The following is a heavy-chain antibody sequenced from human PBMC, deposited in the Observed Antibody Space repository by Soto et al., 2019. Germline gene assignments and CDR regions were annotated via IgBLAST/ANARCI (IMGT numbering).Heavy chain of an antibody. Sequence: SETLSLTCTVSGGSISSYYWSWIRQPPGKGLEWIGYIYYSGSTNYNPSLKSRVTISVDTSKNQFSLKLSSVTAADTAVYYCASTLVMTTVTTDYYYMDVWGKGTTVTVSS. J-gene: IGHJ6*03. CDR3: ASTLVMTTVTTDYYYMDV. D-gene: IGHD4-4*01. CDR2: IYYSGST. V-gene: IGHV4-59*01. CDR1: GGSISSYY.